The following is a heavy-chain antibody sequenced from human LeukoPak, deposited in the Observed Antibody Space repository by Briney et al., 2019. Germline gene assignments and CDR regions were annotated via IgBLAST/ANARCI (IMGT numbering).Heavy chain of an antibody. J-gene: IGHJ3*02. CDR1: GFTFSSHW. CDR3: TSIYCSGGSCYVEGFDI. Sequence: GGSLRLSCAASGFTFSSHWMHWARQAPGKGLEWVGRIKSKTDGGTTDYAAPVKGRFTISRDDSKNTLYLQMNSLKTEDTAVYFCTSIYCSGGSCYVEGFDIWGQGTMVTVSS. CDR2: IKSKTDGGTT. V-gene: IGHV3-15*01. D-gene: IGHD2-15*01.